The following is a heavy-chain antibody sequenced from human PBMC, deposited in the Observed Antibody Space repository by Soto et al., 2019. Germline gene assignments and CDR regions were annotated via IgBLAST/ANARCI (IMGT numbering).Heavy chain of an antibody. J-gene: IGHJ5*02. CDR1: GGTISSSNL. Sequence: SSESLSITCAVCGGTISSSNLWSCVRQPPGKGLEWIGEIYHSGSTNYNPSLKSRVTISVDKSKNQFSLKLSSVTAADTAVYYCARDNGRAAAGNWFDPWAQGTLVTVYS. D-gene: IGHD6-13*01. CDR2: IYHSGST. CDR3: ARDNGRAAAGNWFDP. V-gene: IGHV4-4*02.